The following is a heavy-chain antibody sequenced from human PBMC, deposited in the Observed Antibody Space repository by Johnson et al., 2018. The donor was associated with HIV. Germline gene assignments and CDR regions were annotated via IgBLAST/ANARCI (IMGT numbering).Heavy chain of an antibody. Sequence: VQLVESGGGLVQPGGSLKVSCAGFAFTFSGSALNWVRQASGTVLEWVGRISSKANSYPTEYGASVKGRFTISRDDSKNTVYLQMNSLKIDDTAVYYCTRGHEWPNFFDIWGQGTVVTVSS. V-gene: IGHV3-73*01. J-gene: IGHJ3*02. CDR3: TRGHEWPNFFDI. CDR1: AFTFSGSA. CDR2: ISSKANSYPT. D-gene: IGHD3-3*01.